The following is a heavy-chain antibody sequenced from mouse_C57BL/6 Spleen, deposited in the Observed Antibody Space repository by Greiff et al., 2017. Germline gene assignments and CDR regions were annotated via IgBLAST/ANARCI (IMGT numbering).Heavy chain of an antibody. Sequence: VQLQQPGAELVRPGSSVKLSCKASGYTFTSYWMDWVKQRPGQGLEWIGIIYPSDSETHYNQKFKDKATLTVDKSSSTAYMQLSSLTSEDSAVYYCARGYDAKDYWGQGTSVTVSS. J-gene: IGHJ4*01. CDR2: IYPSDSET. V-gene: IGHV1-61*01. CDR3: ARGYDAKDY. CDR1: GYTFTSYW.